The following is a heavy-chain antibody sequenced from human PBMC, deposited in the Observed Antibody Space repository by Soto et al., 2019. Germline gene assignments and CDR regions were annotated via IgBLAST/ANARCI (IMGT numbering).Heavy chain of an antibody. CDR2: INAYNGNT. Sequence: ASVKVSCKASGYSFTNYGIHWVRQAPGQGLQWMGWINAYNGNTKYSQKFQGRVTFTRDTSASTAYMELSSLRSEDTAVYYCARGLNGYLHYFDYWGQGTPVTVSS. CDR3: ARGLNGYLHYFDY. V-gene: IGHV1-3*01. J-gene: IGHJ4*02. CDR1: GYSFTNYG. D-gene: IGHD5-18*01.